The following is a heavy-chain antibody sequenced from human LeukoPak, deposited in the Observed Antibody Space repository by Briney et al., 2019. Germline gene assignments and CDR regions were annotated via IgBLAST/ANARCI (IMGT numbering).Heavy chain of an antibody. J-gene: IGHJ4*02. V-gene: IGHV4-34*01. D-gene: IGHD3-10*01. CDR3: ARVVSDYYGSGKSTTYYFDY. Sequence: PSETLSLTCTVSGGSISSYYWSWIRQPPGKGLEWIGEINHSGSTNYNPSLKSRVTISVDTSKNQFSLKLSSVTAADTAVYYCARVVSDYYGSGKSTTYYFDYWGQGTLVTVSS. CDR1: GGSISSYY. CDR2: INHSGST.